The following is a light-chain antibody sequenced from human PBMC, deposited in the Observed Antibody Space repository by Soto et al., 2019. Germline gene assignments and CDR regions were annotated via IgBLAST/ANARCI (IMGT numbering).Light chain of an antibody. J-gene: IGKJ4*01. CDR2: KAS. V-gene: IGKV1-5*03. CDR1: QSISRW. CDR3: QQYIREAPIT. Sequence: DIQMTQSPSTLSASVGDRVTITCRASQSISRWLAWYQQKPGRAPKALIYKASSLESGVPSRFSGSGSGTEFSLTISSLQPEDFATYYCQQYIREAPITFGGGTKVEIK.